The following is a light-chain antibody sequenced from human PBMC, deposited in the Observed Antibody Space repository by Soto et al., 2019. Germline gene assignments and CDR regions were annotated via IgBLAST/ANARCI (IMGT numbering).Light chain of an antibody. CDR3: QHYNNWSPWT. CDR2: GAS. CDR1: QSVSSN. V-gene: IGKV3-15*01. J-gene: IGKJ1*01. Sequence: EIVMTQSPATLSVSPGERATLSCRARQSVSSNLAWYQQKPGQAPRLLIYGASTRATGIPARFSGSGSGTEFTLTISSLQSEDFAVYYFQHYNNWSPWTFGQGTKVEIK.